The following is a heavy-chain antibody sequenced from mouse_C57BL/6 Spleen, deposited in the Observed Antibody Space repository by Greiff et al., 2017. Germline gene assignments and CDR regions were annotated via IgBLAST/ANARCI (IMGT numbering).Heavy chain of an antibody. CDR3: ASQLGLFAY. V-gene: IGHV1-64*01. Sequence: QVQLQQPGAELVKPGASVKLSCKASGYTFTSYWMHWVKQRPGQGLEWIGMIHPNSGSTNYNEKFKSKATLTVDKSSSTAYMHLSSLTSEDSAVYYCASQLGLFAYWGQGTLVTVSA. CDR2: IHPNSGST. D-gene: IGHD4-1*02. J-gene: IGHJ3*01. CDR1: GYTFTSYW.